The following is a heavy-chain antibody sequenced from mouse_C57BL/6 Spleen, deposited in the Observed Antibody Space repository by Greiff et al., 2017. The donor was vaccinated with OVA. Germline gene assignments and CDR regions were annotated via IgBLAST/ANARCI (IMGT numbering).Heavy chain of an antibody. CDR2: ISDGGSYT. V-gene: IGHV5-4*03. J-gene: IGHJ4*01. CDR3: ARVLYYGNYEYAMDY. CDR1: GFTFSSYA. D-gene: IGHD2-1*01. Sequence: EVMLVESGGGLVKPGGSLKLSCAASGFTFSSYAMSWVRQTPEKRLEWVATISDGGSYTYYPDNVKGRFTISRDNSNNNLYLQMSHLKSEDTAIYYCARVLYYGNYEYAMDYWGQGTSVTVSS.